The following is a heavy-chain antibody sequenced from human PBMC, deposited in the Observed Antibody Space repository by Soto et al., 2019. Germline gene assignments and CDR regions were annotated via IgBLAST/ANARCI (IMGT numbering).Heavy chain of an antibody. D-gene: IGHD2-2*01. CDR3: AWVRGNQLLGWFYP. Sequence: SETLSLTCTVSGGSISSGGYYWSWIRQHPGKGLEWIGYIYHSGTTYYNPSLKSRVTISVDTSKNQFSLKLTSVTAADTAVYYCAWVRGNQLLGWFYPWGKGTLVTVSS. J-gene: IGHJ5*02. CDR2: IYHSGTT. CDR1: GGSISSGGYY. V-gene: IGHV4-31*03.